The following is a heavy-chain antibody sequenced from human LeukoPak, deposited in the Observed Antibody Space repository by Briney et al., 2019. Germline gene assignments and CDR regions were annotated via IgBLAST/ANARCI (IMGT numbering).Heavy chain of an antibody. V-gene: IGHV1-46*02. Sequence: ASVNVSCKASGYTFNTYGFSWVRQAPGQGLEWMGIINPSGGSTSYAQKFQGRVTMTRDTSTSTVYMELSSLRSEDTAVYYCARSRWFDPWGQGTLVTVSS. J-gene: IGHJ5*02. CDR2: INPSGGST. CDR1: GYTFNTYG. CDR3: ARSRWFDP.